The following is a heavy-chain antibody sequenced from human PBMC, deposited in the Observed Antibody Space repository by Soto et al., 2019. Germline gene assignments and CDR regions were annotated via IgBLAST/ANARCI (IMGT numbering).Heavy chain of an antibody. D-gene: IGHD1-26*01. CDR1: GFTFSSYA. V-gene: IGHV3-23*01. Sequence: PVGSLRLSCAASGFTFSSYAMSWVRQAPGKGLEWVSAISGSGGSTYYADSVKGRFTISRDNSKNTLYLQMNSLRAEDTAVYYCAKYVGARPQYYLDYWGQGTLVTVSS. CDR3: AKYVGARPQYYLDY. CDR2: ISGSGGST. J-gene: IGHJ4*02.